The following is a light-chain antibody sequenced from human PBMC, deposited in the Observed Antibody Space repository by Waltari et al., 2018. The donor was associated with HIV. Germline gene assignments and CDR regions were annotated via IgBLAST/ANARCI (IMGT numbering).Light chain of an antibody. CDR2: HVT. Sequence: QSALTQPASVSGSPGQSITISCTGTSSDIGAYNYVSWYQQHPGKAPKLMMYHVTNRPSGISHRCSGSKSGTTASLTISGRQAEDEADYYCTSYTSRGIIFGSGTRVTVL. J-gene: IGLJ1*01. CDR1: SSDIGAYNY. CDR3: TSYTSRGII. V-gene: IGLV2-14*03.